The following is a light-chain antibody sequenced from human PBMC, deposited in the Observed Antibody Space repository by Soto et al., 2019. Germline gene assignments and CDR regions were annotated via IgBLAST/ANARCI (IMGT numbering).Light chain of an antibody. CDR3: QSYDATNLV. V-gene: IGLV6-57*04. CDR1: SGSIVNNY. Sequence: NFMLTQPHSVSESPGKTVSISCTRSSGSIVNNYVQWFQQRPGSAPTTVIYEDNQRPSGVPDRFSGSIDSSSNSASLTIYGLKTEDEADYYCQSYDATNLVFGGGTKLTVL. CDR2: EDN. J-gene: IGLJ2*01.